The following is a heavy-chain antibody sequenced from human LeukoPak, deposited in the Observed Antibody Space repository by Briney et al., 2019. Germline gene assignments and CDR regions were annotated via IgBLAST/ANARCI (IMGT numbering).Heavy chain of an antibody. CDR1: GGSFSGYY. CDR3: ARQPADDYGDNFDL. V-gene: IGHV4-34*01. Sequence: SETLSLTCAVYGGSFSGYYWSWIRQPPGKGLEWIGEINHSGSTNYNPSLKSRVTISVDTSKNQFSLRLSSVTAADTAVYYCARQPADDYGDNFDLWGRGTLVTVSS. CDR2: INHSGST. J-gene: IGHJ2*01. D-gene: IGHD4-17*01.